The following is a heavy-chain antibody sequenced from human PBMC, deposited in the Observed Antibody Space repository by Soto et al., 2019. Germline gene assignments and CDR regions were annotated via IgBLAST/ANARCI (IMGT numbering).Heavy chain of an antibody. J-gene: IGHJ4*02. CDR3: ARAYFYDSSDYFFLRY. V-gene: IGHV4-59*01. Sequence: PSETLSLTCSVSGGSISSSYWSWVRQPPGKGLEWIGYMYYRGKSNYNPSLKSRVSISVDTSNNQFSLRLTSVTAADTAVYYCARAYFYDSSDYFFLRYWGQGILVTVSS. D-gene: IGHD3-22*01. CDR2: MYYRGKS. CDR1: GGSISSSY.